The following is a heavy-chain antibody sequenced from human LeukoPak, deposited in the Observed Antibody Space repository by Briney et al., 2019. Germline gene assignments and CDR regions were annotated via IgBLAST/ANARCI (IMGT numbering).Heavy chain of an antibody. CDR3: ANENYYGSGSYPDY. D-gene: IGHD3-10*01. Sequence: PSETLSLTCTVSGGSISSYYWSWIRQPPGKGLEWIGYIYYSGSTNYNPSLKSRVTISVDTSKNQFSLKLSSVTAADTAVYYCANENYYGSGSYPDYWGQGTLVTVSS. CDR2: IYYSGST. V-gene: IGHV4-59*08. CDR1: GGSISSYY. J-gene: IGHJ4*02.